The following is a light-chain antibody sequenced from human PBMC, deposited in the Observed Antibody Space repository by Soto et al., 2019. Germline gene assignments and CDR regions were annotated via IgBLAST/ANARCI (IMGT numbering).Light chain of an antibody. CDR3: QPYYSWPLT. CDR2: ATS. V-gene: IGKV3-15*01. J-gene: IGKJ4*01. Sequence: ESDMPQSPATPSVSAAERATLSCRASQSIGSTLTWYQQKPGQPPRLLIYATSTMATGVPTRFSGSRSGAEFTLTINSLQSEDFAAYYCQPYYSWPLTFGGGTKVDI. CDR1: QSIGST.